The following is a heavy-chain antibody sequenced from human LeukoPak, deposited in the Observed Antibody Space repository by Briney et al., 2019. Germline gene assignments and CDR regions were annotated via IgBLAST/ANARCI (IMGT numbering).Heavy chain of an antibody. CDR2: FYPGDSDS. D-gene: IGHD3-16*01. J-gene: IGHJ3*01. V-gene: IGHV5-51*01. CDR3: ARGLGELLPPDAFDL. CDR1: GYNFATYW. Sequence: GESPKISCKGSGYNFATYWIAWVRQMPGKGLEWMGVFYPGDSDSKYRPSFQGQVTISADKSISTAYLHWSSLKASDTAIYYCARGLGELLPPDAFDLWGQGTLVTVSS.